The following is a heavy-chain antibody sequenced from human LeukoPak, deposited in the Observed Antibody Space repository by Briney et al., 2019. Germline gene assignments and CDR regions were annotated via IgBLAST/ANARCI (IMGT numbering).Heavy chain of an antibody. Sequence: GASVKVSCNASGYTFTSYDFNWVRQATGQGIEWMGWMNPNSGNTGYAQKFQGRVTMTRNTSISTAYMELSSLRSEDTAVYYCARGMGSGSYSAAYYFDYWGQGTLVTVSS. D-gene: IGHD3-22*01. CDR3: ARGMGSGSYSAAYYFDY. CDR1: GYTFTSYD. V-gene: IGHV1-8*01. CDR2: MNPNSGNT. J-gene: IGHJ4*02.